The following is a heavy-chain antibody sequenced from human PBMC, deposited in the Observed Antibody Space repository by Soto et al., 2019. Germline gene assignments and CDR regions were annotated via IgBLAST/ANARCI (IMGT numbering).Heavy chain of an antibody. V-gene: IGHV1-69*06. CDR1: GGTLSDHG. J-gene: IGHJ3*02. CDR2: TIPVFNTA. D-gene: IGHD3-10*01. CDR3: SLGVYGLRTDHSGPSALDI. Sequence: QVQLEQSGAEVKKPGSSVKVSCKASGGTLSDHGVAWLRQAPGQGLEWMGGTIPVFNTAKYAQKFPGRVTVTAAKVTKIDSLELSRLTSEDTPFYFWSLGVYGLRTDHSGPSALDIWGQATMLIVPS.